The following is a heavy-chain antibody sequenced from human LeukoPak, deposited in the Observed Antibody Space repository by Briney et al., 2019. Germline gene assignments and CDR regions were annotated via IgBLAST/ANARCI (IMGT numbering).Heavy chain of an antibody. V-gene: IGHV1-69*05. J-gene: IGHJ5*02. Sequence: SVKVSCKASGGTFSSYAISWVRQAPGQGLEWMGRIIPIFGTANYAQKFQGRVTITTDESTGTAFMELSSLRSEDTAVYYCARDRSYYYGSGSYAVDPWGQGTLVTVSS. D-gene: IGHD3-10*01. CDR2: IIPIFGTA. CDR1: GGTFSSYA. CDR3: ARDRSYYYGSGSYAVDP.